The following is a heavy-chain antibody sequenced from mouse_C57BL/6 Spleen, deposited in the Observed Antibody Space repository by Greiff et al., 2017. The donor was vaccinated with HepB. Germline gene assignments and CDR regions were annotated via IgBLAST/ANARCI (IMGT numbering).Heavy chain of an antibody. V-gene: IGHV5-6*01. D-gene: IGHD1-1*01. Sequence: EVMLVESGGDLVKPGGSLKLSCAASGFTFSSYGMSWVRQTPDKRLEWVATISSGGSYTYYPDSVKGRFTISRDNAKNTLYLQRSSLKSEDTAMYYCARHGIITTEGFAYWGQGTLVTVSA. J-gene: IGHJ3*01. CDR1: GFTFSSYG. CDR2: ISSGGSYT. CDR3: ARHGIITTEGFAY.